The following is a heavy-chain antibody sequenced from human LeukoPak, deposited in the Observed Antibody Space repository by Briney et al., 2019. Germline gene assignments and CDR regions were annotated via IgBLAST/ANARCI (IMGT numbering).Heavy chain of an antibody. J-gene: IGHJ3*01. Sequence: ASVKVSCKASGDTFSSYYMHWVRQAPGQGLEWMGIINPSGGSITYAQMFQGRVTMTGDMSTSTVYMELSSLRSEDTSVYYCARGRHYYESSNYYYEGDAFDVWGQGTMVTVSS. CDR3: ARGRHYYESSNYYYEGDAFDV. V-gene: IGHV1-46*01. CDR1: GDTFSSYY. D-gene: IGHD3-22*01. CDR2: INPSGGSI.